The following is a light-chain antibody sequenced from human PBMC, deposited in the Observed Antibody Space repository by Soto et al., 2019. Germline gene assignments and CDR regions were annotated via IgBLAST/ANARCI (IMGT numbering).Light chain of an antibody. Sequence: QSALTQPASVSGSPGQSITVSCTGTSSDVGLYDYVSWFQQHPGKSPKLIIYEVSHRPSGVSSRFSGSNSGNTATLTISRVEAGDEADYYCQVWDSSSDHYVFGTGTKVTVL. V-gene: IGLV2-14*01. CDR2: EVS. J-gene: IGLJ1*01. CDR1: SSDVGLYDY. CDR3: QVWDSSSDHYV.